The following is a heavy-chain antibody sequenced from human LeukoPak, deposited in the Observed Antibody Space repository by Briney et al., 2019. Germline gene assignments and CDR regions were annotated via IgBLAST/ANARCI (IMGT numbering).Heavy chain of an antibody. V-gene: IGHV1-2*06. CDR3: ATGSGDWSPDY. D-gene: IGHD2-21*02. CDR2: ISPNSGGT. J-gene: IGHJ4*02. CDR1: GYTFTDYY. Sequence: GASVKVSCKASGYTFTDYYVHWVRQAPGQGLGWLGRISPNSGGTNYAQTFQGRVTMTRDSSISTAYMELSRLRSDDTAMYYCATGSGDWSPDYWGQGSQVTVSS.